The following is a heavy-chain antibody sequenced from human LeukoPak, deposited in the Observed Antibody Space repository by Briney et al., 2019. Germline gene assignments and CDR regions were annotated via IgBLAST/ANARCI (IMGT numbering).Heavy chain of an antibody. J-gene: IGHJ2*01. V-gene: IGHV3-30-3*01. CDR3: ARGGPSSSWYEGDWYFDL. Sequence: GRSLRLSCAASGFTFSSYAMHCVRQAPGKGLEWVAVISYDGSNKYYADSVKGRFTISRDNSKNTLYLQMNSLRAEDTAVYYCARGGPSSSWYEGDWYFDLWGRGTLVTVSS. D-gene: IGHD6-13*01. CDR1: GFTFSSYA. CDR2: ISYDGSNK.